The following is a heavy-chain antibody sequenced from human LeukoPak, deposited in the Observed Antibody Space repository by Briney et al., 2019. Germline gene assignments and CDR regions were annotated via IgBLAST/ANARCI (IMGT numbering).Heavy chain of an antibody. CDR1: GYIFTTCT. D-gene: IGHD3/OR15-3a*01. CDR3: ARQPSLGLYDY. V-gene: IGHV1-3*01. J-gene: IGHJ4*02. CDR2: ISAGNGNT. Sequence: ASVKVSCTASGYIFTTCTMHWVRQAPGQRLEWMGWISAGNGNTKYSQNFQGRVTITRDTSATTAYMELSSLRAEDTAVYYCARQPSLGLYDYWGQGILVTVSS.